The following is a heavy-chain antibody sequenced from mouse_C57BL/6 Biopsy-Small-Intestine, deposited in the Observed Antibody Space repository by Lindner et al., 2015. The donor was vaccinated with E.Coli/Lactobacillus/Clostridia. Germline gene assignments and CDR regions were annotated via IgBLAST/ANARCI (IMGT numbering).Heavy chain of an antibody. V-gene: IGHV1-18*01. D-gene: IGHD2-1*01. CDR3: ARRVYLGYFDY. CDR2: INPNSGGA. Sequence: EVQLQESGPELVKPGASVKIPCMASGYTFTDYSMDWVKQSHGKSLEWIGDINPNSGGAIYNQKFKGKATLTVDKSSSTAYMEVRSLTSEDTAVYYCARRVYLGYFDYWGQGTTLTVSS. J-gene: IGHJ2*01. CDR1: GYTFTDYS.